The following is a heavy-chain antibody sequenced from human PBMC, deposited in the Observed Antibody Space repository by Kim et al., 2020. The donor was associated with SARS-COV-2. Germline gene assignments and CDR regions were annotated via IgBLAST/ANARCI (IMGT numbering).Heavy chain of an antibody. V-gene: IGHV7-4-1*02. Sequence: ASVKVSCKASGYTFTSYAMNWVRQAPGQGLEWMGWINTNTGNPTYAQGFTGRFVFSLDTSVSTAYLQISSLKAEDTAVYYCARLWWERQGVWFDPWGQGTLVTVSS. D-gene: IGHD2-8*02. CDR2: INTNTGNP. CDR3: ARLWWERQGVWFDP. CDR1: GYTFTSYA. J-gene: IGHJ5*02.